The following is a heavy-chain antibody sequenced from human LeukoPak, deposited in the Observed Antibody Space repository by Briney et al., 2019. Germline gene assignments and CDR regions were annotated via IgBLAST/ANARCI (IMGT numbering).Heavy chain of an antibody. J-gene: IGHJ4*02. CDR3: AREGEIAPLDY. CDR1: GYTFTGYY. V-gene: IGHV1-2*04. Sequence: PLASVKVSRKASGYTFTGYYMHWVRQAPGQGLEWMGWINPNSGGTNYAQKFQGWVTMTRDASISTAYMELSRLRSDDTAVYYCAREGEIAPLDYWGQGTLVTVSS. CDR2: INPNSGGT. D-gene: IGHD6-13*01.